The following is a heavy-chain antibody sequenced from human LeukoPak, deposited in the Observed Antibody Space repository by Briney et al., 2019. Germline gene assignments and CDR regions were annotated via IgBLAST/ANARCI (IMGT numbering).Heavy chain of an antibody. CDR1: GFTFSSYS. CDR3: AKAHTTPHCGGDCYSGNIGFDY. J-gene: IGHJ4*02. CDR2: ISSSSSYI. D-gene: IGHD2-21*02. V-gene: IGHV3-21*04. Sequence: KSGGSLRLSCAASGFTFSSYSMNWVRQAPGKGLEWVSSISSSSSYIYYADSVKGRFTISRDNAKNSLYLQMNSLRAEDTALYYCAKAHTTPHCGGDCYSGNIGFDYWGQGTLVTVSS.